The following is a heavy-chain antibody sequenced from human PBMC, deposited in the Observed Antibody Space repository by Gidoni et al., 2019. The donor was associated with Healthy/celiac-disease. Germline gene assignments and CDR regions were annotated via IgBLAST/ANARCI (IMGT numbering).Heavy chain of an antibody. CDR3: ARGYSRSLYSSSWYSY. CDR2: INHSGST. D-gene: IGHD6-13*01. CDR1: GGSFSGYY. J-gene: IGHJ4*02. V-gene: IGHV4-34*01. Sequence: QVQLQQWGAGLLKPSETLSLTCAVYGGSFSGYYWSWIRQPPGKGLEWIGEINHSGSTNYNPSLKSRVTISVDTSKNQFSLKLSSVTAADTAVYYCARGYSRSLYSSSWYSYWGQGTLVTVSS.